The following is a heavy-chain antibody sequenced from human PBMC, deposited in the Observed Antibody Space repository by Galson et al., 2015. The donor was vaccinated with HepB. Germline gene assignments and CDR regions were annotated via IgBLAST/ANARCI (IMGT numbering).Heavy chain of an antibody. D-gene: IGHD4-23*01. CDR2: MDPKSGDT. CDR1: GYTFTSFD. J-gene: IGHJ4*02. V-gene: IGHV1-8*01. CDR3: ARTERQKTHADN. Sequence: QSGAEVKKPGASVKVSCKASGYTFTSFDINWVRQATGQGLEWMGWMDPKSGDTGYAQNFQGRVTMTRDTSVNTAYMELSSLRSEDTAVYYCARTERQKTHADNWGQGTLVTVSS.